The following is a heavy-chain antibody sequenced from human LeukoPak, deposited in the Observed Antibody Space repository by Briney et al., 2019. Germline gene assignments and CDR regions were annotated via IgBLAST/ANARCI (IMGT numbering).Heavy chain of an antibody. CDR1: GGSISKYY. CDR2: LYSTGHI. CDR3: ARHRPEGSCPLGF. J-gene: IGHJ4*02. V-gene: IGHV4-59*08. Sequence: SEALSLTCTVSGGSISKYYGSCLRDPPGEGLEWIGHLYSTGHITYSPSLKSRVHMPADTSKNQFSLKVNSVTAAHTALYYCARHRPEGSCPLGFWGRGALVTVSS.